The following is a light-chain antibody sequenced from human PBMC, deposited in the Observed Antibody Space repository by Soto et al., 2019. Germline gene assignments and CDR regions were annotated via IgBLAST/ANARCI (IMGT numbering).Light chain of an antibody. CDR3: QQYYKLPLT. V-gene: IGKV1-33*01. CDR1: QDISNK. Sequence: DIQMTQSPSSLSASVGDRVTITCPASQDISNKLNWYQQKPGKAPKLLIYDASKLATGIPSRFSGSGSGTDFTFTISRLQPEDIATYYCQQYYKLPLTCGGGTKVEIK. CDR2: DAS. J-gene: IGKJ4*01.